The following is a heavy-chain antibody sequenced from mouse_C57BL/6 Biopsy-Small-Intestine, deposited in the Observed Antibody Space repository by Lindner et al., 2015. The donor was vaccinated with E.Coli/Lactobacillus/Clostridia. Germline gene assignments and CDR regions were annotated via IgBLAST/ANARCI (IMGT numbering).Heavy chain of an antibody. J-gene: IGHJ1*03. Sequence: VQLQESGPALAKPGASVKLSCKASGYTFTSYWMNWVKQRPGQGLEWIGYFNPSSDFAYCNQKFKDKATLTADKSSSTAYMQLSSLTYEDSGVYYCARRFYGLDPYLDVWGTGTTVTVSS. CDR2: FNPSSDFA. V-gene: IGHV1-7*01. D-gene: IGHD2-2*01. CDR3: ARRFYGLDPYLDV. CDR1: GYTFTSYW.